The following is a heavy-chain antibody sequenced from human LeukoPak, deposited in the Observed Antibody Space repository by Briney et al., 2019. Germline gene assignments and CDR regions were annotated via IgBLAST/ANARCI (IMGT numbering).Heavy chain of an antibody. CDR3: ARNDYGDYGRPFFY. J-gene: IGHJ4*02. Sequence: PGRSLRLSCAASGFTFSSYGMHWVRQAPGKGLEWVAVIWYDGSNKYYADSVKGRFTISRDNSKNTLYLQMNSLRAEDTAVYYCARNDYGDYGRPFFYWGQGTLVTVST. CDR2: IWYDGSNK. V-gene: IGHV3-33*01. CDR1: GFTFSSYG. D-gene: IGHD4-17*01.